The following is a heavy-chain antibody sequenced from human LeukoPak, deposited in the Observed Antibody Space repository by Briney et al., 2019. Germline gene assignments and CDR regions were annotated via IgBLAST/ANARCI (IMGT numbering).Heavy chain of an antibody. J-gene: IGHJ6*03. CDR2: IYTSGST. V-gene: IGHV4-61*02. CDR3: ASNRDYGPIHGLYYMDV. D-gene: IGHD4-17*01. CDR1: GGSISSGSYF. Sequence: SQTLSLTCTVSGGSISSGSYFWSWIRQPAGKGLEWIGRIYTSGSTNYNPSLKSRVTISVDTSKNQFSLKLSSVTAADTAVYYCASNRDYGPIHGLYYMDVWGKGTTVTVSS.